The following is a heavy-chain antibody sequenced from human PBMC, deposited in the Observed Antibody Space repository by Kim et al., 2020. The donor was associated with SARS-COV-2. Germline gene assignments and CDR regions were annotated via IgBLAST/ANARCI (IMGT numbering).Heavy chain of an antibody. CDR3: AIIAAAGY. D-gene: IGHD6-13*01. CDR1: GFTFSSYA. J-gene: IGHJ4*02. CDR2: ISYDGSNK. Sequence: GGSLRLSCAASGFTFSSYAIHWVRQAPGKGLEWVAFISYDGSNKYYAGSVKGRFTISRDNFKNTLFLQMNSLRAADTAIYYCAIIAAAGYWGQGTLVTVS. V-gene: IGHV3-30*04.